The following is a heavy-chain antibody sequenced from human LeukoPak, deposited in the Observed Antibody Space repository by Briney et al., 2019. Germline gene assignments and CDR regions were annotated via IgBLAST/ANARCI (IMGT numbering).Heavy chain of an antibody. D-gene: IGHD5-24*01. V-gene: IGHV3-33*01. CDR3: ARSRDGYHHGLL. J-gene: IGHJ4*02. CDR2: IWYDESGK. CDR1: GFRLSHSG. Sequence: GGSLRLSCAASGFRLSHSGMHWVRQAPGKGLEWVAVIWYDESGKIYADSVKGRFTISRVIFENTLYLQMNSLRAEDTGLYYCARSRDGYHHGLLWGRGTLVIVSS.